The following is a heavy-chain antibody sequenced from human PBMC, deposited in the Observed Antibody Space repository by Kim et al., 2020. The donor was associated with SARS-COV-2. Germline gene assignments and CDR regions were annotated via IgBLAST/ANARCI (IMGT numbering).Heavy chain of an antibody. V-gene: IGHV1-46*01. J-gene: IGHJ4*02. D-gene: IGHD5-18*01. CDR3: ARDEDTALGRDLDY. Sequence: AQKFQGRVTMTRDTSTSTVYMELSSLRSEDTAVYDCARDEDTALGRDLDYWGQGTLVTVSS.